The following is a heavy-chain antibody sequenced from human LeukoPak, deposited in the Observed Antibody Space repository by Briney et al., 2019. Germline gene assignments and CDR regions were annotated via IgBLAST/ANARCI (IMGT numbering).Heavy chain of an antibody. V-gene: IGHV3-9*01. D-gene: IGHD3-10*01. J-gene: IGHJ4*02. CDR2: LSWNGATV. Sequence: GGSLRLSCAASGFTFDDYAMHWVRQAPGKGLEWVSGLSWNGATVGYADSVKGRFTISRDNTKNSLYLQMSSLKTEDTALYYCAKDIGVALRGATFENWGQGTLVTVSS. CDR1: GFTFDDYA. CDR3: AKDIGVALRGATFEN.